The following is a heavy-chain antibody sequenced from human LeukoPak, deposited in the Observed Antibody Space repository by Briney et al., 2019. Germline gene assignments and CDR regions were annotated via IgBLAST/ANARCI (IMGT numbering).Heavy chain of an antibody. CDR2: IYYSGST. Sequence: PSQTLSLTCTVSGGSISSGGYYWSWIRQHPGKGLEWIGYIYYSGSTYYNPSLKSRVTISVDTSKNQFSLKLSSVTAADTAVYYCARGLGLYDFRPSNWFDPWGQGTLVTVSS. J-gene: IGHJ5*02. CDR3: ARGLGLYDFRPSNWFDP. D-gene: IGHD3-3*01. V-gene: IGHV4-30-4*08. CDR1: GGSISSGGYY.